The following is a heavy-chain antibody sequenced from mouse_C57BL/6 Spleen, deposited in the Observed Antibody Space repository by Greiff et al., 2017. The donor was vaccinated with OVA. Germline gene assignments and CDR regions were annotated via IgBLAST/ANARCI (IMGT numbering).Heavy chain of an antibody. CDR1: GFTFSSYG. Sequence: EVMLVESGGDLVKPGGSLKLSCAASGFTFSSYGMSWVRQTPDKRLEWVATISSGGSYTYYPDSVKGRFTISRDNAKNTLYLQMSSLKSEDTAMYYCARRDYDWFAYWGQGTLVTVSA. J-gene: IGHJ3*01. CDR2: ISSGGSYT. V-gene: IGHV5-6*02. D-gene: IGHD2-4*01. CDR3: ARRDYDWFAY.